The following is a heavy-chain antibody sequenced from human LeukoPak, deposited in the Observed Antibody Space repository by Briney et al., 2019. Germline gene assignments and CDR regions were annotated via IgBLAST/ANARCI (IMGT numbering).Heavy chain of an antibody. D-gene: IGHD7-27*01. J-gene: IGHJ3*02. CDR2: IYYSGST. CDR1: GGSISSGDYY. Sequence: SETLSLTCTVSGGSISSGDYYWSWIRQPPGKGLEWIGYIYYSGSTYYNPSLKSRVTISVDRSKNQFSLKLSSVTAADTAVYYCARAYTPGDPYAFDIWGQGTMVTVSS. V-gene: IGHV4-30-4*01. CDR3: ARAYTPGDPYAFDI.